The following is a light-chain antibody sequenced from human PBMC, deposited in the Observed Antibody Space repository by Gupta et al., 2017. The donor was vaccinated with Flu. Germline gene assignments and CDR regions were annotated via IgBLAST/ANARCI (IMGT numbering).Light chain of an antibody. CDR1: QSISRS. V-gene: IGKV1-39*01. CDR3: KQSFSTPPMYT. J-gene: IGKJ2*01. Sequence: DIQMTQSPSSLSASVGDRVTISCRASQSISRSLNGYQQKPGKAPKLLIYAASSLQSGVPSRFSSGGSGRDFTLIISSLRPEDFATYYCKQSFSTPPMYTFGRGTKVEIK. CDR2: AAS.